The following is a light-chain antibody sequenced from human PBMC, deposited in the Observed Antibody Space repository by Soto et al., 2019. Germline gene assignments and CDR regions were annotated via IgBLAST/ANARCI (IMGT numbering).Light chain of an antibody. CDR1: SSDVGGYNY. CDR2: DVN. V-gene: IGLV2-14*03. CDR3: SSHSSSSTLVV. J-gene: IGLJ2*01. Sequence: QSVLSQPASMSGSPGQSITISCSGTSSDVGGYNYVSWYRQYPGKAPKLIIYDVNNRPSEVSNRFSGSKSGNTASLTISGLQAEDEADYYCSSHSSSSTLVVFGGGTKVPS.